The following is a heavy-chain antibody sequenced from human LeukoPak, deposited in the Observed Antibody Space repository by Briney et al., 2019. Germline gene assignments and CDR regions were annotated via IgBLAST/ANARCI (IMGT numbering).Heavy chain of an antibody. CDR1: GFTFSSYW. D-gene: IGHD6-13*01. CDR2: INSDGSST. V-gene: IGHV3-74*01. CDR3: ARGGSSWEPFDY. Sequence: GGSLRLSCAASGFTFSSYWMHWVRQAPGKGLVWVSRINSDGSSTSYADSVKGRFTIPRDNAKNTLYLQMNSLRAEDTAVYYCARGGSSWEPFDYWGQGTLVTVSS. J-gene: IGHJ4*02.